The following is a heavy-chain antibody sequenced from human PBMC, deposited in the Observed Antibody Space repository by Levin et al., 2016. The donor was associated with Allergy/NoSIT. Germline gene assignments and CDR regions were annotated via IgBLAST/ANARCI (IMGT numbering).Heavy chain of an antibody. V-gene: IGHV4-31*03. D-gene: IGHD3-9*01. CDR3: ARANHFDWLFNIV. CDR1: GGSISSGGYY. CDR2: IYYSGST. Sequence: SETQSLTCTVSGGSISSGGYYWSWIRQHPGKGLEWIGYIYYSGSTYYNPSLKSRVTISVDTSKNQFSLKLSSVTAADTAVYYCARANHFDWLFNIVWGQGTLVTVSS. J-gene: IGHJ4*02.